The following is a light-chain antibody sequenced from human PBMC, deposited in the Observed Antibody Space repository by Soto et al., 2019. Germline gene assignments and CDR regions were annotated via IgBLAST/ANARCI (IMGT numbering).Light chain of an antibody. CDR1: SSNIGAGYN. Sequence: QSVLTQPPSVSGAPGQSVTISCTGSSSNIGAGYNVHWYQQLPGTAPKLLIYGNNSRPSGVPDRFSGSKSGTSASLAITGLQAEDEADYYCQSYDSSLSGWAFGGGTKLTVL. J-gene: IGLJ3*02. V-gene: IGLV1-40*01. CDR2: GNN. CDR3: QSYDSSLSGWA.